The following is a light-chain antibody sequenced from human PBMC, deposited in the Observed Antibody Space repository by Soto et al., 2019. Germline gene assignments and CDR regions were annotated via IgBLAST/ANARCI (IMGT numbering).Light chain of an antibody. V-gene: IGLV1-47*01. CDR1: SSNIGSHY. CDR2: RNN. Sequence: QAVVTQPPSASGTPGQRVTISCSGSSSNIGSHYVYWYQQLPGTAPQLLIHRNNERPSGVPDRFSGSKSGTSASLAISGLRSEDEADYYCASWDDSLNVWVFGGGTKLTVL. J-gene: IGLJ3*02. CDR3: ASWDDSLNVWV.